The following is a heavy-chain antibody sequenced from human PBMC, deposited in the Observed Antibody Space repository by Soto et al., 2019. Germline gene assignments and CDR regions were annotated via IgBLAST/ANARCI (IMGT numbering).Heavy chain of an antibody. CDR1: GDSINNYY. CDR2: IYDSGST. Sequence: QVQLQESGPELVKPSETLSLTCTVSGDSINNYYWTWIRQPPGKGLEWIGYIYDSGSTSYNPSLKSRLTISVDTSKSQFSLKLKSVTAADTAVYYCARGTKYYYQGMDVWGQGTTVTVSS. J-gene: IGHJ6*02. V-gene: IGHV4-59*01. CDR3: ARGTKYYYQGMDV.